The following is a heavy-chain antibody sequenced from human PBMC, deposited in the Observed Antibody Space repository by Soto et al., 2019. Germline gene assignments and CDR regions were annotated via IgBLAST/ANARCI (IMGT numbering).Heavy chain of an antibody. V-gene: IGHV3-23*01. J-gene: IGHJ4*02. CDR1: GFTFSSYA. D-gene: IGHD2-8*01. CDR2: ISGSGGST. Sequence: GGSLRLSCAASGFTFSSYAMSWVRQAPGKGLEWVSAISGSGGSTYYADSVKGRFTISRDNSKNTLYLQMNSLRAEDTAVYYCAKVNYEGYCTNGVCSCFDYWGQGTLVTVSS. CDR3: AKVNYEGYCTNGVCSCFDY.